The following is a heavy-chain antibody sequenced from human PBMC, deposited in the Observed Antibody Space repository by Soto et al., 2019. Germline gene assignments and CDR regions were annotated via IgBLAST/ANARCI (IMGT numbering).Heavy chain of an antibody. CDR1: GFTFSSYG. CDR3: AKGGVTTLDWFDP. J-gene: IGHJ5*02. CDR2: ISYDGSNK. V-gene: IGHV3-30*18. D-gene: IGHD4-4*01. Sequence: HPGGSLRLSCAASGFTFSSYGMHWVRQAPGKGLEWVAVISYDGSNKYYADSVKGRFTISRDNSKNTLYLQMNSLRAEDTAVYYCAKGGVTTLDWFDPWGQGTLVTVSS.